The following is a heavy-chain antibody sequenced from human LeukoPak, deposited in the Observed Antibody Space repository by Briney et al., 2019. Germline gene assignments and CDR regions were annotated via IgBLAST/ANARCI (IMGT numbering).Heavy chain of an antibody. V-gene: IGHV1-69*04. CDR1: GGTFNTHA. CDR3: ARDGVGAATDYFDF. D-gene: IGHD1-26*01. CDR2: IVPMLDIT. Sequence: SVKVSCKASGGTFNTHAISWVRQAPGQGLERMGRIVPMLDITNYAQKFQGRVTITADKSTNTAFMELSSLRSDDTAVYYCARDGVGAATDYFDFWGQGTLVTVSS. J-gene: IGHJ4*02.